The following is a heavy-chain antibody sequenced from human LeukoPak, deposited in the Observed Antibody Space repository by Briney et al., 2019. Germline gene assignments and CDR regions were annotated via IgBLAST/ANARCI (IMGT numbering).Heavy chain of an antibody. J-gene: IGHJ4*02. CDR1: GGTFSSYP. V-gene: IGHV1-69*13. D-gene: IGHD4-17*01. CDR3: TRGMEDFGDYVD. CDR2: IIPILGTA. Sequence: ASVRVSCKASGGTFSSYPISWVRQAPGQGLEWMGGIIPILGTANYAQKFQGRVTITADASTSTAYMELSTLRSDDTAVYYCTRGMEDFGDYVDWGQGTLVTVSS.